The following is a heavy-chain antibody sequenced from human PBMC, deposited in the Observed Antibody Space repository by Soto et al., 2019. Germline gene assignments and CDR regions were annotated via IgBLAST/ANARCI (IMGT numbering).Heavy chain of an antibody. J-gene: IGHJ3*02. CDR2: IYYSGST. Sequence: PSETLSLTCTVSGGSISSYYWSWIRQPPGKGLEWIGYIYYSGSTNYNPSLKSRVTISVDTSKNQFSLKLSSVTAAGTAVYYCAVGAISDAFDIWGQGTMVTVSS. CDR1: GGSISSYY. CDR3: AVGAISDAFDI. D-gene: IGHD1-26*01. V-gene: IGHV4-59*01.